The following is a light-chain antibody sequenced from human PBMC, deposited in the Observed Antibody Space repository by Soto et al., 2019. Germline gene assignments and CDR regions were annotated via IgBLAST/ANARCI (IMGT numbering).Light chain of an antibody. CDR1: QSVSSY. V-gene: IGKV3-11*01. CDR3: QQRANWPLT. CDR2: DAS. Sequence: EIVLTQSPATLSLSPGERDTLSCRASQSVSSYLAWYQQKPGQAPRLLIYDASDRDTGIPARFSGSGSGTDFPLTISRLEPDDFAVYYCQQRANWPLTFGQGPKVAI. J-gene: IGKJ1*01.